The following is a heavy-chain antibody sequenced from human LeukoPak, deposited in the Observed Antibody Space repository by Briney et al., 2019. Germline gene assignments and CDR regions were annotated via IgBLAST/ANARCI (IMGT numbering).Heavy chain of an antibody. CDR2: ISAYNGNT. CDR3: ARVAAGYCSSTSCFGQGFDP. Sequence: GASVKVSCKASGYTFTSYGISWVRQAPGQGLEWMGWISAYNGNTNYAQKLQGRVTMTTDTSTSTAYMELRSLRSDDTAVYYCARVAAGYCSSTSCFGQGFDPWGQGTLVTVSS. CDR1: GYTFTSYG. D-gene: IGHD2-2*01. J-gene: IGHJ5*02. V-gene: IGHV1-18*01.